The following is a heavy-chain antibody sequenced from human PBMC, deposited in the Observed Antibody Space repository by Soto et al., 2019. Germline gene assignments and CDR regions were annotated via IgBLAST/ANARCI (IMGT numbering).Heavy chain of an antibody. V-gene: IGHV3-74*01. CDR2: IKFDGTFT. J-gene: IGHJ5*02. CDR1: GFPFSSYW. Sequence: DVQLVESGGGLVQPGGSLRLYCAASGFPFSSYWMYWVRQAPGKGLVWISRIKFDGTFTSYADSVKGRFTISRDNAKSTLYLQMNSLRDEDTAVYYCAKYESSVPGTWGQGTLVVVSS. D-gene: IGHD6-19*01. CDR3: AKYESSVPGT.